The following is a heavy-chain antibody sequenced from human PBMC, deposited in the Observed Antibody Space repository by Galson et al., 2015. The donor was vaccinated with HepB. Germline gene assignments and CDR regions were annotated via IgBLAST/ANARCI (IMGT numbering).Heavy chain of an antibody. D-gene: IGHD3-16*01. V-gene: IGHV4-59*01. CDR3: ARMDGGLSTPWFFDY. J-gene: IGHJ4*02. Sequence: SETLSLTCSVSSDSLSFYYWSWIRQPPGKGLEWIGCIYYSGVTYFNPSLKSRITISVDTSKNQFSLKLDSVTAADTAIYYCARMDGGLSTPWFFDYWGQGALVTVSS. CDR2: IYYSGVT. CDR1: SDSLSFYY.